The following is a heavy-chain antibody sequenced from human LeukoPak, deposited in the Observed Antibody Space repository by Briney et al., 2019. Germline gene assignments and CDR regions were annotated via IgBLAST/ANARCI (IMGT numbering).Heavy chain of an antibody. CDR2: FDRGSLDT. V-gene: IGHV3-23*01. J-gene: IGHJ4*02. Sequence: PAGGSLRLSCAASGFTFNYYAMDWVRQAPGKGLQWVSLFDRGSLDTYYADSVRGRFTVSRDNDKNTLYLQMNSLRAEDTAVYYCARRGYESSGPKYYFDHWGQGILVTVSS. CDR3: ARRGYESSGPKYYFDH. CDR1: GFTFNYYA. D-gene: IGHD3-22*01.